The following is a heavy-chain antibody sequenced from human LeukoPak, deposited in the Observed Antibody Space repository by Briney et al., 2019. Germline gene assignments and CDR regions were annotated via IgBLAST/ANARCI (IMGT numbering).Heavy chain of an antibody. J-gene: IGHJ4*02. Sequence: SETLSLTCAVSGYSISSSNWWGWIRQPPGKGLEWIGYIYYSGSTYYNPSLKSRVTMSVDTSKNQFSLKLSSVTAVDTAVYYCARRVVTMVRGVMWGYFDYWGQGTLVTVSS. CDR3: ARRVVTMVRGVMWGYFDY. CDR2: IYYSGST. CDR1: GYSISSSNW. D-gene: IGHD3-10*01. V-gene: IGHV4-28*01.